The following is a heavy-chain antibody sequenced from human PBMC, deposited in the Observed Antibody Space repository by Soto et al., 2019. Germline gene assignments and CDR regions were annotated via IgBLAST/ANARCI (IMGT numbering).Heavy chain of an antibody. V-gene: IGHV3-30-3*01. CDR3: ARDQERSIAVAQLEDV. J-gene: IGHJ6*02. CDR2: ISYDGSNK. D-gene: IGHD6-19*01. Sequence: QVQLVESGGGVVQPGRSLRLSCAASGFTFSSYAMHWVRQAPGKGLEWVAVISYDGSNKYYADSVKGRFTISRDNSKNTLYLQMNSLRAEDTAVYYCARDQERSIAVAQLEDVWGQGTTVTVSS. CDR1: GFTFSSYA.